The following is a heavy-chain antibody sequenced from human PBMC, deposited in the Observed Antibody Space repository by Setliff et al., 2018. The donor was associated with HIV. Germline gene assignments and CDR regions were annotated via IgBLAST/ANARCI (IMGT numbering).Heavy chain of an antibody. Sequence: ASVKVSCKVSGYTLTELSRHWVRQAPGKGLEWMGGLDPEDGKTMYAQKFQGRVTMTEDTSTDTAHMELRSLRSEDTAVYYCVIGSAARPFDYWGQGTLVTVSS. V-gene: IGHV1-24*01. CDR3: VIGSAARPFDY. J-gene: IGHJ4*02. CDR2: LDPEDGKT. CDR1: GYTLTELS. D-gene: IGHD6-6*01.